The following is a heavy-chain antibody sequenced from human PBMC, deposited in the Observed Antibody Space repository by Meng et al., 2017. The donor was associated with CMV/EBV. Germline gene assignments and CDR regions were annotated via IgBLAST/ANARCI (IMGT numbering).Heavy chain of an antibody. CDR1: GFTFSSYS. Sequence: EVQLVESGGGLVKPGGSLRRSCAASGFTFSSYSMNWVRQAPGKGLEWVSSISSSSSYIYYADSVKGRFTISRDNAKNSLYLQMNSLRAEDTAVYYCARGKIAALFAYWGQGTLVTVSS. CDR2: ISSSSSYI. V-gene: IGHV3-21*01. CDR3: ARGKIAALFAY. J-gene: IGHJ4*02. D-gene: IGHD6-6*01.